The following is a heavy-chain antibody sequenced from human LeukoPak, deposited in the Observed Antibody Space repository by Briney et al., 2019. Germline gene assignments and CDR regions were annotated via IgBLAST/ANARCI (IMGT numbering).Heavy chain of an antibody. Sequence: SETLSLTCTVSGYSISSGYYWGWIRQPPGKGLEWIGSIYHSGSTYYNPSLKSRVTISVDTSKNQFSLKPSSVTAADTAVYYCAREGKQLVNYFDYWGQGTLVTVSS. CDR3: AREGKQLVNYFDY. V-gene: IGHV4-38-2*02. D-gene: IGHD6-6*01. CDR2: IYHSGST. CDR1: GYSISSGYY. J-gene: IGHJ4*02.